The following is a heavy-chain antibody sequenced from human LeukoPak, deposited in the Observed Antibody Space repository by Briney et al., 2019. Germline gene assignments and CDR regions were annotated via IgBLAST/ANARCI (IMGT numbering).Heavy chain of an antibody. D-gene: IGHD3-22*01. J-gene: IGHJ3*01. CDR1: GFTFSGYW. CDR2: IKHVGTEK. CDR3: ARDRNYYDKRDYRTDPFDV. Sequence: PGGSLRLSCTASGFTFSGYWMSWVRQAPGKGLEWVANIKHVGTEKYYVDSVKGRFTISRDNAKNSLYLQMNSLRAEDTAVYYCARDRNYYDKRDYRTDPFDVWGPGTMVTVSS. V-gene: IGHV3-7*03.